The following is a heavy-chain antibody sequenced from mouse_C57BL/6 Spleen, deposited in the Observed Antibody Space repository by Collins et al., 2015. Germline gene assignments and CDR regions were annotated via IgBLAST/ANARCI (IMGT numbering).Heavy chain of an antibody. V-gene: IGHV10S3*01. CDR1: GFTFNTNA. J-gene: IGHJ3*01. D-gene: IGHD2-4*01. CDR2: IRSKSNNYAT. Sequence: EVQLVETGGGLVQPKGSLKLSCAASGFTFNTNAMNWVRQAPGKGLEWVARIRSKSNNYATYYADSVKDRFTISRDDSQSMLYLQMNNLKTEDTAMYYCVRDAGYDYSWFAYWGQGTLVTVSA. CDR3: VRDAGYDYSWFAY.